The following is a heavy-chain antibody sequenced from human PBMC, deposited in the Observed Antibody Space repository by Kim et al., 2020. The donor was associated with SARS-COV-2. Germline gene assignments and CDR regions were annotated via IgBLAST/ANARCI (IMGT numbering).Heavy chain of an antibody. CDR3: ARERGRYYGSGSPPPNYFDY. CDR2: IIPILGIA. V-gene: IGHV1-69*04. D-gene: IGHD3-10*01. Sequence: SVKVSCKASGGTFSSYAISWVRQAPGQGLEWMGRIIPILGIANYAQKSQGRVTITADKSTSTAYMELSSLRSEDTAVYYCARERGRYYGSGSPPPNYFDYWGQGTLVTVSS. J-gene: IGHJ4*02. CDR1: GGTFSSYA.